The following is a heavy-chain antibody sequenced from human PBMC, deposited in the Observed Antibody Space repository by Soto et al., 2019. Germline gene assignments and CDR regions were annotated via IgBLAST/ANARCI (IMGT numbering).Heavy chain of an antibody. Sequence: PSETLSLTCSVSGVSFTTYYWTWIRQAPGEGPEWIGYIYHSGISNYNPSLKSRVTMSVDTSKNQFFLKLTSVTAADTAVYYCARDLTIGGFFDPWGQGTLVTVSS. D-gene: IGHD3-10*01. CDR2: IYHSGIS. V-gene: IGHV4-59*01. CDR1: GVSFTTYY. CDR3: ARDLTIGGFFDP. J-gene: IGHJ5*02.